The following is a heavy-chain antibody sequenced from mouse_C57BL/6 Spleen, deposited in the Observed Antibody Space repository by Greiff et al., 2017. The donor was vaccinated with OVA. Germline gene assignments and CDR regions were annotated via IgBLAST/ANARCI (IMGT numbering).Heavy chain of an antibody. V-gene: IGHV1-26*01. CDR1: GYTFTDYY. Sequence: EVKLQQSGPELVKPGASVKISCKASGYTFTDYYMNWVKQSHGKSLEWIGDINPNNGGTSYNQKFKGKATLTVDKSSSTAYMELRSLTSEDSAVYYCARWDYDYAMDYWGQGTSVTVSS. J-gene: IGHJ4*01. D-gene: IGHD2-4*01. CDR3: ARWDYDYAMDY. CDR2: INPNNGGT.